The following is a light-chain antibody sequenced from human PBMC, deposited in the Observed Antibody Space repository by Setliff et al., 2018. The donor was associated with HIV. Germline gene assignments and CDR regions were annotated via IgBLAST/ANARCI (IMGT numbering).Light chain of an antibody. Sequence: QSALTQPRSVSGSPGQSVTISCTGTSSDVGAYNYVSWYQQHPGKAPKLMIYGVTKRPSGIPHRFSGSKSGNTASLTISGLQAEDEANYYCCSYAGSYTFVVFGGGTKVTVL. CDR3: CSYAGSYTFVV. V-gene: IGLV2-11*01. J-gene: IGLJ2*01. CDR2: GVT. CDR1: SSDVGAYNY.